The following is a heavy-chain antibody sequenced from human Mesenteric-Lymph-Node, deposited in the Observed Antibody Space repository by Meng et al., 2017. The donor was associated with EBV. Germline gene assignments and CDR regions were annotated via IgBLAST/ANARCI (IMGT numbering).Heavy chain of an antibody. D-gene: IGHD5-18*01. CDR2: INHSGST. V-gene: IGHV4-34*01. CDR1: GGSFSGYY. CDR3: ASCGYSYGFDY. Sequence: QVQLQQWGEGLLKPSETLALTCAVYGGSFSGYYWSWIRQPPGKGLEWIGEINHSGSTNYNPSLKSRVTISVDTSKNQFSLKLSSVTAADTAVYYCASCGYSYGFDYWGQGTLVTVSS. J-gene: IGHJ4*02.